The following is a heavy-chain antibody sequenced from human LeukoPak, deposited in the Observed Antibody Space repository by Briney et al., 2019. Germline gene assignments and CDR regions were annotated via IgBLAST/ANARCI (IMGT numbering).Heavy chain of an antibody. V-gene: IGHV4-4*07. CDR1: GASINSHY. Sequence: SETLSLTCTVSGASINSHYWSWIRQLAGKGLEWIGRIYISGSTNYNSSLQSRVTMSVDTSKNQFSLKLSSVTAADTAVYYCARSSMFRGVTVDYWGQGTLVTVSS. D-gene: IGHD3-10*01. J-gene: IGHJ4*02. CDR3: ARSSMFRGVTVDY. CDR2: IYISGST.